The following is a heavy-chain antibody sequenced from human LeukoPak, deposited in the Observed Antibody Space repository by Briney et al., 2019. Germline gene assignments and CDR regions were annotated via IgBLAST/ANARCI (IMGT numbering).Heavy chain of an antibody. V-gene: IGHV3-20*04. J-gene: IGHJ4*02. CDR3: AVTTVTTFFVPSDY. Sequence: PGGSLRLSCAASGFTFDDYGMSWVRHAPGKGLEWVSGINWNGGSTGYADSVKGRFTISRDNAKNSLYLQMNSLRAEDTALYYCAVTTVTTFFVPSDYWGQGTLVIVSS. CDR2: INWNGGST. D-gene: IGHD4-17*01. CDR1: GFTFDDYG.